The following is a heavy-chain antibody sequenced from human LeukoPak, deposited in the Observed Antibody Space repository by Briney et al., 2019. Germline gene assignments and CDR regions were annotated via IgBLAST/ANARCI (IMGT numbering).Heavy chain of an antibody. D-gene: IGHD2-15*01. CDR2: INPNSGGT. J-gene: IGHJ4*02. CDR1: GYTFTGYY. CDR3: GWSPNTFYLYY. Sequence: ASVRVSCTASGYTFTGYYIHWVRQAPGQGLEWMGWINPNSGGTNSAQKFQGRVTMTRDTSISTAYMELSRLQSDDTAVYYCGWSPNTFYLYYWGQGTLVTVSS. V-gene: IGHV1-2*02.